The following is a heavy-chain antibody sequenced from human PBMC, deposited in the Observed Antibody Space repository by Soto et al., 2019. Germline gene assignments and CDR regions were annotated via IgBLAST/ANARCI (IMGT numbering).Heavy chain of an antibody. J-gene: IGHJ6*02. CDR1: GFTFSYYG. CDR2: IWYDGSNN. D-gene: IGHD3-9*01. V-gene: IGHV3-33*01. CDR3: ARADKGSRAPRYYNYGMDV. Sequence: GGSLGCACASFGFTFSYYGMPWVRQGQGKGMEWVAVIWYDGSNNHYVDSVKGRFTISRDNSKNTLYLQMNSLRAENTAVYYCARADKGSRAPRYYNYGMDVWRQGTTVTVSS.